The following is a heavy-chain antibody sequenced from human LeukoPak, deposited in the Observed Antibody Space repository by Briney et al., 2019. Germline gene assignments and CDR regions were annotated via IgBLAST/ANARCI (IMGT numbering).Heavy chain of an antibody. J-gene: IGHJ4*02. V-gene: IGHV3-23*01. Sequence: PGGSLRLSCAASGFTFSSYAMSWVRQAPGKGLEWVSATSGSGGSTYYADSVKGRFTISRDNSKNTLYLQMNSLRAEDTAVYYCAKDGPNRRITMVRGVTTYYFDYWGQGTLVTVSS. CDR2: TSGSGGST. CDR1: GFTFSSYA. D-gene: IGHD3-10*01. CDR3: AKDGPNRRITMVRGVTTYYFDY.